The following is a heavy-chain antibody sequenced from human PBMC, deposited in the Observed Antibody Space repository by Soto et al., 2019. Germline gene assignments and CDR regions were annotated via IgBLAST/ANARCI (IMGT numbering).Heavy chain of an antibody. CDR1: GFTFSSYG. CDR2: ISYDGSNK. D-gene: IGHD6-19*01. Sequence: QVQLVESGGGVVQPGRSLRLSCAASGFTFSSYGMHWVRQAPGKGLEWVAAISYDGSNKYYAASVKGRFTISRDNSKNTLYLQMSSLTAEDTAVYYCALDVYSSGWSRGGYFQHWGQGTLVTVSS. V-gene: IGHV3-30*03. CDR3: ALDVYSSGWSRGGYFQH. J-gene: IGHJ1*01.